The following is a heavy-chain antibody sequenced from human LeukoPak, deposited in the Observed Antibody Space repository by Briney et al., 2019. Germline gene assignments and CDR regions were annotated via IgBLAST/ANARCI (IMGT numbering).Heavy chain of an antibody. D-gene: IGHD3-10*01. CDR2: ISYDGNNN. V-gene: IGHV3-30*03. CDR3: ARNHYSASWFGGH. Sequence: PGGSLRLSCVASGFTFNSYGHWVRQAPGKGLEWVAVISYDGNNNFYADSVRGRFTVSRDKSRNTLYLQMNSLTTEDTAVYYCARNHYSASWFGGHWGQGTLVAVSS. CDR1: GFTFNSYG. J-gene: IGHJ4*02.